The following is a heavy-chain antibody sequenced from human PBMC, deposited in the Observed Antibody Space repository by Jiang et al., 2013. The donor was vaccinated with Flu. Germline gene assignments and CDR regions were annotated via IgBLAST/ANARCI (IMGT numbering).Heavy chain of an antibody. J-gene: IGHJ6*02. CDR2: ISYRGTT. D-gene: IGHD5-12*01. CDR3: ARGDSRVPGHSGYGPVYYRGMDV. Sequence: GPGLVKPSQTLSLTCSVSGDSISSGGHYWSWIRQLPGKGLEWIGYISYRGTTNYNPSLKSRVTISEDTSKSQFSLKLGSVTAADTAVYYCARGDSRVPGHSGYGPVYYRGMDVWGQGTTVTVSS. V-gene: IGHV4-31*03. CDR1: GDSISSGGHY.